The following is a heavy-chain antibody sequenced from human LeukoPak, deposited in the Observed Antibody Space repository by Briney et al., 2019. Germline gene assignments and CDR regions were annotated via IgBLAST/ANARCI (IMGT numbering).Heavy chain of an antibody. CDR3: ARVAMAENYYDSSGYFDY. V-gene: IGHV4-61*01. CDR2: IYYDGST. CDR1: GGSVRSGNYY. D-gene: IGHD3-22*01. Sequence: SETLSLTCTVSGGSVRSGNYYWSWIRQPPGKGLEWLGYIYYDGSTNYNPSLKSRVTISVDTSKNQFSLKLSSVTAADTAVYYCARVAMAENYYDSSGYFDYWGQGTLVTVSS. J-gene: IGHJ4*02.